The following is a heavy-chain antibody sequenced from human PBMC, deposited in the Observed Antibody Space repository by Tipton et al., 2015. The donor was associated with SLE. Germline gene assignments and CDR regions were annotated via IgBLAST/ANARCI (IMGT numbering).Heavy chain of an antibody. CDR2: INPNSGDT. D-gene: IGHD1-1*01. CDR3: ARVPVRTTGGFGRFRMDV. CDR1: GYTFTGYY. V-gene: IGHV1-2*06. J-gene: IGHJ6*04. Sequence: QLVQSGAEVKKPGASVKVSCKASGYTFTGYYMHWVRQAPGQGLEWMGRINPNSGDTAYAQKLQGRVTMTRNTSMSTAYMELNSLRSEDTAVYYCARVPVRTTGGFGRFRMDVWGKGTTVTVSS.